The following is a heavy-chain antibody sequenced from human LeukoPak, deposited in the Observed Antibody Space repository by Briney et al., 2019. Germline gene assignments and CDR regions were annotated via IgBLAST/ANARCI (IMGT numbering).Heavy chain of an antibody. CDR2: INPNSGGT. CDR1: GYTFTGYY. CDR3: ARGVTTTKRLCDY. Sequence: ASVKVSCKASGYTFTGYYMHWVRQAPGQGLEWMGWINPNSGGTNCAQKFQGRVTMTRDTSISTAYMELSRLRSDDTAVCYCARGVTTTKRLCDYWGQGTLVTVSS. V-gene: IGHV1-2*02. J-gene: IGHJ4*02. D-gene: IGHD3-22*01.